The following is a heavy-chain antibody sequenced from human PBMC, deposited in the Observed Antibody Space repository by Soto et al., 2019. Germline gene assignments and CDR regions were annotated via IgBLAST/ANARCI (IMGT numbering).Heavy chain of an antibody. CDR3: ARAGYCSSTSCYAAGYYYYYMDV. CDR2: IWYDGSNK. Sequence: GGSLRLSCAASGYTFCSYGMHWVRQAPGKGLEWVAVIWYDGSNKYYADSVKGRFTISRDNSKNTLYLQMNSLRAEDTAVYYCARAGYCSSTSCYAAGYYYYYMDVWGKGTTVTVSS. V-gene: IGHV3-33*01. J-gene: IGHJ6*03. CDR1: GYTFCSYG. D-gene: IGHD2-2*01.